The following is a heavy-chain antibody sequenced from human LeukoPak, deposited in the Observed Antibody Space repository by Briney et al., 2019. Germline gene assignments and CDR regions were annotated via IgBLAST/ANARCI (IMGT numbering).Heavy chain of an antibody. D-gene: IGHD6-6*01. Sequence: SETLSLTCTVSGGSISSSSYSWGWIRQPPGKGLEWIGSIYYSGSTYYNPSLKSRVTISVDTSKNQFSLKLSSVTAADTAVYYCARVKKQLVYFDYWGQGTLVTVSS. J-gene: IGHJ4*02. V-gene: IGHV4-39*01. CDR3: ARVKKQLVYFDY. CDR1: GGSISSSSYS. CDR2: IYYSGST.